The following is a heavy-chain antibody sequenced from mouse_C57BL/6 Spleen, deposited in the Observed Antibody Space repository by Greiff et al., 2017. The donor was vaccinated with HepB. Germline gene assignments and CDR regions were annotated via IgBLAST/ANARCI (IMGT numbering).Heavy chain of an antibody. CDR1: GYAFSSYW. Sequence: QVQLQQSGAELVKPGASVKISCKASGYAFSSYWMNWVKQRPGKGLEWIGQIYPGDGDTNYNGKFKGKATLTADKSSSTAYMQLSSLTSEDSAVYFCARGRAGANFDYWGQGTTLTVSS. D-gene: IGHD3-3*01. CDR3: ARGRAGANFDY. J-gene: IGHJ2*01. CDR2: IYPGDGDT. V-gene: IGHV1-80*01.